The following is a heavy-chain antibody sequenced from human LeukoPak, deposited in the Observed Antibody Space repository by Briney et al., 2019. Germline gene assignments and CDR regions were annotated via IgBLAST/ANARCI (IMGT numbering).Heavy chain of an antibody. J-gene: IGHJ4*02. D-gene: IGHD3-22*01. V-gene: IGHV4-61*08. CDR1: GGSISSGDYY. CDR3: ARDLGDTDSSGYYWAY. CDR2: IYYSGST. Sequence: SETLSLTCTVSGGSISSGDYYWSWIRQPPGKGLEWIGYIYYSGSTNYNPSLKSRVTISVDTSKNQFSLKLSSVTAADTAVYYCARDLGDTDSSGYYWAYWGQGTLVTVSS.